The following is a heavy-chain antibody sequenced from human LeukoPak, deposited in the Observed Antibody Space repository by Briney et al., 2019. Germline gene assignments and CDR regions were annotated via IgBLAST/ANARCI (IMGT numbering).Heavy chain of an antibody. CDR3: ARDLTIAAAGFFDY. CDR1: GFTFSSYG. D-gene: IGHD6-13*01. J-gene: IGHJ4*02. Sequence: GGSLRLSCAASGFTFSSYGMHWVRQAPGKGLEWVAVMWYDGSNKYYADSVKGRFTISRDNSRNTLYLQMNSLRAEDTAVYYCARDLTIAAAGFFDYWGQGTLVTVSS. V-gene: IGHV3-33*01. CDR2: MWYDGSNK.